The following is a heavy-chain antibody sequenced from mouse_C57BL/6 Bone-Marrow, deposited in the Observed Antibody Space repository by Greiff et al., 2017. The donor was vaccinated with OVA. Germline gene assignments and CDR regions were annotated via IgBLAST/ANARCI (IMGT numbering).Heavy chain of an antibody. V-gene: IGHV1-81*01. Sequence: QVHVKQSGAELARPGASVKLSCKASGYTFTSYGISWVKQRTGQGLEWIGEIYPRSGNTYYNEKFKGKATLTADKSSSTAYMELRSLTSEDSAVYFCAKLGPVYFDYWGQGTTLTVSS. CDR1: GYTFTSYG. CDR3: AKLGPVYFDY. J-gene: IGHJ2*01. D-gene: IGHD4-1*01. CDR2: IYPRSGNT.